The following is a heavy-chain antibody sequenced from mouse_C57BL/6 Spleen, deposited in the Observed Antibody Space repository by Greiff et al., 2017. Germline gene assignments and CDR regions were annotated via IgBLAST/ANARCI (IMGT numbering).Heavy chain of an antibody. Sequence: QVQLQQPGAELVKPGASVKMSCKASGYTFTSYWITWVKQRPGQGLEWIGDIYPGSGSTNYNEKFKSKATLTVDTSSSTAYMQLSSLTSEDSAVYYCAREDDYGVNYYAMDYWGQGTSVTVSS. J-gene: IGHJ4*01. D-gene: IGHD2-4*01. V-gene: IGHV1-55*01. CDR3: AREDDYGVNYYAMDY. CDR1: GYTFTSYW. CDR2: IYPGSGST.